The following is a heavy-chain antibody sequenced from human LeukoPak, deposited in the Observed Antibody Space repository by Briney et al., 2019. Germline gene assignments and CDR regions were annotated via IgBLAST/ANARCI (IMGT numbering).Heavy chain of an antibody. Sequence: GGSLRLSCAASGFTFSSYAMSWVRQAPGRGLEWVSTISGGGGTTYYADSVKGRFTISRDNSKNTLYLQMNSLRAEDTAVYYCARVPEAYDSSGSHPRAKEIWGQGTLVTVSS. V-gene: IGHV3-23*01. CDR1: GFTFSSYA. J-gene: IGHJ4*02. CDR2: ISGGGGTT. CDR3: ARVPEAYDSSGSHPRAKEI. D-gene: IGHD3-22*01.